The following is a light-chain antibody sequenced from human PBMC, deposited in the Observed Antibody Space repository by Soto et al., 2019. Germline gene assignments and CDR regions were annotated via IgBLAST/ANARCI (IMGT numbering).Light chain of an antibody. J-gene: IGKJ2*01. V-gene: IGKV1-5*03. Sequence: DIQMTQSPSTLSASVGDRVTITCRASQSISSWLAWYQQKPGKAPKVLIYKASSLESGVPSRFSGSGSGTEFTLTISSLQPADLATYYCQQYNRFPFTFGQGTKLEIK. CDR1: QSISSW. CDR2: KAS. CDR3: QQYNRFPFT.